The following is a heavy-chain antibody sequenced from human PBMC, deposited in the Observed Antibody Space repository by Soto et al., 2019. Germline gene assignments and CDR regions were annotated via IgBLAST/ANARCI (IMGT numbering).Heavy chain of an antibody. D-gene: IGHD6-6*01. Sequence: EVQLAESGGGLAQPGGSLRLSCAASGFTLSGYAMDWVRQAPGKGLEYVSGISSNGVGTYYANSVQGTFTISRDNSTKTVYLQMVSLRPEDMAVYYCARRARPDFYYMDVWGKGATVTVS. CDR3: ARRARPDFYYMDV. V-gene: IGHV3-64*01. CDR1: GFTLSGYA. J-gene: IGHJ6*03. CDR2: ISSNGVGT.